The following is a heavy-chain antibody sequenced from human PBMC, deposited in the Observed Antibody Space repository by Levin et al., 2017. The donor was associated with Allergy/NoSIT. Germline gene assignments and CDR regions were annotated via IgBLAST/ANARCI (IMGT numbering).Heavy chain of an antibody. Sequence: ASVKVSCKASGYTFTSYYMHWVRQAPGQGLEWMGIINPSGGSTSYAQKFQGRVTMTRDTSTSTVYMELSSLRSEDTAVYYCARDPRIAAAGTPWFDPWGQGTLVTVSS. D-gene: IGHD6-13*01. V-gene: IGHV1-46*01. CDR2: INPSGGST. CDR3: ARDPRIAAAGTPWFDP. CDR1: GYTFTSYY. J-gene: IGHJ5*02.